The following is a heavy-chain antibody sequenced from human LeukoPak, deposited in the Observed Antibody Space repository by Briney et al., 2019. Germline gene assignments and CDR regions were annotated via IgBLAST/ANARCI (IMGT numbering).Heavy chain of an antibody. D-gene: IGHD3-10*01. CDR1: GFTFSSYA. Sequence: GGSLRLSCAASGFTFSSYAMSWVRQAPGKGLEWVSAISGSGGSTYYADSVKGRFTISRDNSKNTLYLQMNSLRAEDTAVYYCAKGAPDYYGSGSYVDYWGQGTLVTVSS. CDR3: AKGAPDYYGSGSYVDY. CDR2: ISGSGGST. J-gene: IGHJ4*02. V-gene: IGHV3-23*01.